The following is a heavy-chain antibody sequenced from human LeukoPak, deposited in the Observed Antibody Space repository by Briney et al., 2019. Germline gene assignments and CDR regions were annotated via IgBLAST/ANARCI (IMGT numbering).Heavy chain of an antibody. J-gene: IGHJ4*02. Sequence: PGGSLRLSCAASGFTFSSYSMNSVRQAPGKGLEWVSSISSSSSYIYYADSVKGRFTISRDNAKNSLYLQMNSLRAEDTAVYYCARSIVVVPAARDPGFDYWGQGTLVTVSS. CDR2: ISSSSSYI. CDR3: ARSIVVVPAARDPGFDY. D-gene: IGHD2-2*01. CDR1: GFTFSSYS. V-gene: IGHV3-21*01.